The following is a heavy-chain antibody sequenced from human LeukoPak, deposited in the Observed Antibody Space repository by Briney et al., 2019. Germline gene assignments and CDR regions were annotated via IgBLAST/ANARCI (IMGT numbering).Heavy chain of an antibody. CDR1: GGSFSGYY. CDR2: INHSGST. V-gene: IGHV4-34*01. J-gene: IGHJ4*02. CDR3: ARGRGSGSYSGIDY. D-gene: IGHD1-26*01. Sequence: SETLSLTCAVYGGSFSGYYWSWIRQPPGKGLEWIGEINHSGSTNYNPSLKSRVTISVDTFKNQFSLKLSSVTAADTAVHYCARGRGSGSYSGIDYWGQGTLVTVSS.